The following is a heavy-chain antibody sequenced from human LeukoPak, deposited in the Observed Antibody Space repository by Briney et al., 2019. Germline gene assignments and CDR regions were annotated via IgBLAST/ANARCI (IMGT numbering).Heavy chain of an antibody. V-gene: IGHV4-34*01. D-gene: IGHD3-3*01. J-gene: IGHJ5*02. CDR1: GGSFSGYN. CDR2: INHSGST. Sequence: KPSETLSLTCAVYGGSFSGYNWSWIRQPPGKGLEWIGEINHSGSTNYNPSPKSRVTISVDPSKNQFSLKLSSVTAADTAVYYCARSPRYDFWSGPRGSWFDPWGQGTLVTVSS. CDR3: ARSPRYDFWSGPRGSWFDP.